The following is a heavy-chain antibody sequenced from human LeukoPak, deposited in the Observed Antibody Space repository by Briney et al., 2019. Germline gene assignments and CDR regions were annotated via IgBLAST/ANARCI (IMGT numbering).Heavy chain of an antibody. CDR2: IYYSGST. CDR3: ARDALQNGYYYGSGNNILYQGMDV. D-gene: IGHD3-10*01. J-gene: IGHJ6*02. Sequence: SETLSLTCTVSGGSISSYYWSWIRQPPGKGLEWIGYIYYSGSTNYNPSLKSRVTISVDTSKNQFSLKLSSVTAADTAVYYCARDALQNGYYYGSGNNILYQGMDVWGQGTTVTVS. CDR1: GGSISSYY. V-gene: IGHV4-59*01.